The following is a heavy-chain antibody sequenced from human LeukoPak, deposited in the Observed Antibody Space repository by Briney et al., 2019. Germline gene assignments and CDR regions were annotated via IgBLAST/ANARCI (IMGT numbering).Heavy chain of an antibody. Sequence: GGSLRLSCAASGFIFRSYSMNWVRQAPGKGLEWVSVISGSGATTDYADSVMGRFTISRDNSKNTLYLQLDSLRAEDTAVYFCAKGLWGAYYYGMDVWGQGTTVTVSS. D-gene: IGHD3-16*01. V-gene: IGHV3-23*01. CDR3: AKGLWGAYYYGMDV. CDR2: ISGSGATT. CDR1: GFIFRSYS. J-gene: IGHJ6*02.